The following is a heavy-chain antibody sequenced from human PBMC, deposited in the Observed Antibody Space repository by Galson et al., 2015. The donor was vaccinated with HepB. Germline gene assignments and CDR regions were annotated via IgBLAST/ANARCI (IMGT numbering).Heavy chain of an antibody. Sequence: SLRLSCAASGFTFSGYGMHWVRQAPGKGPEWVAVIWYDGSNKYYADSVKGRFTISRDNSKNTLYLQMNSLRAEDTAVYYCARGSRGWIWFGEFLFDYWGQGTLVTVSS. J-gene: IGHJ4*02. CDR2: IWYDGSNK. V-gene: IGHV3-33*08. CDR3: ARGSRGWIWFGEFLFDY. CDR1: GFTFSGYG. D-gene: IGHD3-10*01.